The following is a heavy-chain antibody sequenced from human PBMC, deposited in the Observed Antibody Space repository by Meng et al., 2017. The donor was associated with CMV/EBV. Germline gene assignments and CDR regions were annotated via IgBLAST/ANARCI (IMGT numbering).Heavy chain of an antibody. D-gene: IGHD3-3*01. CDR1: GGSFICYY. CDR3: ARGSRRLPRFNWFDP. V-gene: IGHV4-34*01. Sequence: APLHAWGPGLLTPLQSLSRTCAVYGGSFICYYWRWIRQPSGKGLECIGEINHSGSTNYTPSLKSRVTISVDTSKNQFSLKLSSVTAADTAVYYCARGSRRLPRFNWFDPWGQGTLVTVSS. CDR2: INHSGST. J-gene: IGHJ5*02.